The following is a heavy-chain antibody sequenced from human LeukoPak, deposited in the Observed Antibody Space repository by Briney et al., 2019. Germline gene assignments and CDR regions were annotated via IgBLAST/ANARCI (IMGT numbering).Heavy chain of an antibody. D-gene: IGHD2-15*01. V-gene: IGHV3-49*04. CDR1: GFTFGDYA. CDR2: IRTKASGGTT. CDR3: SRSYCSGGTCYGQYYFDC. J-gene: IGHJ4*02. Sequence: GGSLRPSCTASGFTFGDYAMSWVRQAPGKGLEWVGFIRTKASGGTTEYAASVKGRFTISRDDSESIAYLQMNSLKTEDTAVYYCSRSYCSGGTCYGQYYFDCWGQGTLVTVSS.